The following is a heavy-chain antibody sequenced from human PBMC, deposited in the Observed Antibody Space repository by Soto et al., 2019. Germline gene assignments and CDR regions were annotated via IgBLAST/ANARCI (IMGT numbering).Heavy chain of an antibody. J-gene: IGHJ5*02. CDR1: GGAIGSHY. V-gene: IGHV4-4*07. CDR3: ARGQRFSDWFDP. Sequence: PSETLSLTCTISGGAIGSHYWTWIRQPAGKRLEWIGRIYGSGSTKYNPSLQSRVTMSLDTSKNQFSLRLESVTAADTAVYYCARGQRFSDWFDPWGQGTLVTVSS. CDR2: IYGSGST. D-gene: IGHD3-3*01.